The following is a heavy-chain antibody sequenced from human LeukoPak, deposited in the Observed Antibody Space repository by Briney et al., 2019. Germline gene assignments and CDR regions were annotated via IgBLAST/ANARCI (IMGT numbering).Heavy chain of an antibody. D-gene: IGHD3-22*01. Sequence: PGGSLRLSCAASGFTFSSYEMNWVRQAPGKGLEWVSYISSSGSTIYYADSVKGRFTISRDNAKNSLYLQMNSLRAEDTAVYYRATWGYYDSSGYSPDFDYWGQGTLVTVSS. V-gene: IGHV3-48*03. CDR1: GFTFSSYE. J-gene: IGHJ4*02. CDR3: ATWGYYDSSGYSPDFDY. CDR2: ISSSGSTI.